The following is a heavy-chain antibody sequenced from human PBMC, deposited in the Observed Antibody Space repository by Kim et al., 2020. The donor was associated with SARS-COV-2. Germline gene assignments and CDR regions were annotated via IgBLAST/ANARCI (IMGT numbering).Heavy chain of an antibody. V-gene: IGHV3-21*01. D-gene: IGHD3-3*01. CDR3: ASVFGVVITWPYYGMDV. CDR1: GFTFSSYS. J-gene: IGHJ6*02. Sequence: GGSLRHSCAASGFTFSSYSMNWVRQAPGKGLEWVSSISSSSSYIYYADSVKGRFTISRDNAKNSLYLQMNSLRAEDTAVYYCASVFGVVITWPYYGMDVWGQGTTVTVSS. CDR2: ISSSSSYI.